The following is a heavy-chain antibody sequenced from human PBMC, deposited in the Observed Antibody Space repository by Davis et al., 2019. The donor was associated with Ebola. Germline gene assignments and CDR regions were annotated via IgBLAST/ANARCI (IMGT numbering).Heavy chain of an antibody. CDR1: GYTFTSYA. CDR2: INAGNGNT. Sequence: ASVKVSCKASGYTFTSYAMHWVRQAPGQRLEWMGWINAGNGNTKYSQKFQGRVTITRDTSASTAYMELSSLRSEDTAVYYCARQGYPRNYYYYGMDVWGQGTTVTVSS. J-gene: IGHJ6*02. D-gene: IGHD3-16*02. V-gene: IGHV1-3*01. CDR3: ARQGYPRNYYYYGMDV.